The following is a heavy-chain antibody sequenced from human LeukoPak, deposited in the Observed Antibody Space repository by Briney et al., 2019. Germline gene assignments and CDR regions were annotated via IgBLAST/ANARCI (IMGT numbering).Heavy chain of an antibody. CDR1: GFTFSSYA. J-gene: IGHJ4*02. V-gene: IGHV3-30-3*01. D-gene: IGHD2-15*01. CDR3: ARPLAGYCSGGSC. CDR2: ISYDGSNK. Sequence: GGSLRLSCAASGFTFSSYAMHWVRQAPGKGLEWVAVISYDGSNKYYADSVKGRFTISRDNSKNTLYLQMNSLRAEDTAVYYCARPLAGYCSGGSCWGQGTLVTVSS.